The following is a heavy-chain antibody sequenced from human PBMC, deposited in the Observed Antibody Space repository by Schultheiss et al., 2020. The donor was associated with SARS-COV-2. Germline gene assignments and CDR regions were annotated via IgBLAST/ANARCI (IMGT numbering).Heavy chain of an antibody. CDR2: ISGSGGST. V-gene: IGHV3-23*01. CDR3: ARDLGNYYYYGMDV. J-gene: IGHJ6*02. Sequence: GGSLRLSCAASGFTFSNAWMSWVRQAPGKGLEWVSAISGSGGSTYYADSVKGRFTISRDNSKNTLYLQMNSLRAEDTAVYYCARDLGNYYYYGMDVWGQGTTVTVSS. CDR1: GFTFSNAW.